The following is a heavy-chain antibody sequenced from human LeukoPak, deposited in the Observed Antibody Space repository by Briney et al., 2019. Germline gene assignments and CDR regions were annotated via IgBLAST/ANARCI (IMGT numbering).Heavy chain of an antibody. CDR3: AKNVGFYDILTGYARYYFDY. Sequence: SETLSLTCAVYGGSFSGYYWSWIRQPPGKGLEWIGGINHSGSTNYNPSLKSRVTISVDTSKNQFSLKLSSVTAADTAVYYCAKNVGFYDILTGYARYYFDYWGQGTLVTVSS. V-gene: IGHV4-34*01. CDR2: INHSGST. J-gene: IGHJ4*02. D-gene: IGHD3-9*01. CDR1: GGSFSGYY.